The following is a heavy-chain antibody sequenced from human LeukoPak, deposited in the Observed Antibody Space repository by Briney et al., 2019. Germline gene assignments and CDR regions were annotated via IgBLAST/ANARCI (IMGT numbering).Heavy chain of an antibody. D-gene: IGHD3-22*01. CDR2: IYYSGST. CDR1: GGSISSGGYY. J-gene: IGHJ4*02. V-gene: IGHV4-31*03. CDR3: ARDPSNTSGYRIYFDY. Sequence: SETLSLTCTVSGGSISSGGYYWSWIRQHPGKGLEWIGYIYYSGSTYYNPSLKSRVTISVDTSKNQFSLKLSSVTAADTAVYYCARDPSNTSGYRIYFDYWGQGTLVTVSS.